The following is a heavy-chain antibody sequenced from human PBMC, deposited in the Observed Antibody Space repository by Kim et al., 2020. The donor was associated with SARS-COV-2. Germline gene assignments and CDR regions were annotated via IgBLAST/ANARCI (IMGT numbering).Heavy chain of an antibody. D-gene: IGHD2-15*01. CDR3: ARGSSRRDN. J-gene: IGHJ4*02. CDR2: INTNTGNP. CDR1: GYTFTNYG. V-gene: IGHV7-4-1*02. Sequence: ASVKVSCKASGYTFTNYGMIWVRQAPGQGLEWMGWINTNTGNPTYAQGFTGRFVFSLDTSVSTAYLQINSLKAEDTAVYYCARGSSRRDNWGQGTLVTVSS.